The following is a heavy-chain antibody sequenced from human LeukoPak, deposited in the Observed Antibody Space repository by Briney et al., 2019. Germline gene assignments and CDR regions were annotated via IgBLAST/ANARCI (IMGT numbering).Heavy chain of an antibody. CDR3: ARDPSGGGYYDSSGYSFDY. J-gene: IGHJ4*02. CDR2: ISGSGGST. Sequence: GGSLRLSCAASGFTFSSYAMSWVRQAPGKGLEWVSAISGSGGSTYYADSVKGRFTISRDNSKNTLYLQMNSLRAEDTAVYYCARDPSGGGYYDSSGYSFDYWGQGTLVTVSS. D-gene: IGHD3-22*01. CDR1: GFTFSSYA. V-gene: IGHV3-23*01.